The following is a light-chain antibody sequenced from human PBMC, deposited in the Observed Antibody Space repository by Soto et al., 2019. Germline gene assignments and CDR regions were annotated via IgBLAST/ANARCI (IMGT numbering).Light chain of an antibody. CDR3: QQRSNWPT. Sequence: EILFTQSPATLSLSPGERATLSCRASQSVCSYLAWYQQKPGKAPRLLIYDASNRATGIPARLSGSGSGTDFTLTIRGLQPEDFAVYYCQQRSNWPTFGQGTRLEIK. CDR1: QSVCSY. V-gene: IGKV3-11*01. CDR2: DAS. J-gene: IGKJ5*01.